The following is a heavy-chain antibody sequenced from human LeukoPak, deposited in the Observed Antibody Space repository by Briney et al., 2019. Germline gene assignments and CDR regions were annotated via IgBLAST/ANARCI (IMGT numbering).Heavy chain of an antibody. CDR3: AGQRRVTGPNWFGP. D-gene: IGHD2-8*01. V-gene: IGHV4-39*01. J-gene: IGHJ5*02. CDR1: GGSIISSHYY. Sequence: PSETLSLTCTVSGGSIISSHYYWGCVRQPPGKGLEWIGSIYYSGNTYYNPSLKSRVTMSVDASMNQFSLKLNSVTAADTAVYYCAGQRRVTGPNWFGPWGQGTLVTVSS. CDR2: IYYSGNT.